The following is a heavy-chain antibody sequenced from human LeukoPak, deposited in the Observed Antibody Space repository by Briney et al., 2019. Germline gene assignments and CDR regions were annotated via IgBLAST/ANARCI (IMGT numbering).Heavy chain of an antibody. CDR1: GFTFDDYD. J-gene: IGHJ4*02. V-gene: IGHV3-9*01. CDR3: AKLNMVRGVKSNY. D-gene: IGHD3-10*01. CDR2: ISWNSVRI. Sequence: PGGSLRLSCVASGFTFDDYDLNWVRQAPGKGLEWVSGISWNSVRIGYADSVKGRFTISRDNAKNSLYLQMNSLRAEDTAVYYCAKLNMVRGVKSNYWGQGTLVTVSS.